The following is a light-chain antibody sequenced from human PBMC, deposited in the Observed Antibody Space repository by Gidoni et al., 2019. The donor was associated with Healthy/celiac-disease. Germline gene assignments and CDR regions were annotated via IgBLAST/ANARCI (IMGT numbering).Light chain of an antibody. Sequence: QSALTQPRSVSGSPGQSVTISCPGTSSDVGGYNYVSWDQQHPVKAPTLMIYDVSKRPSGGPDRFSGSKSGNTASLTISGRQAEDEADYYCCSYAGSYTLYVFGTGTKVTVL. V-gene: IGLV2-11*01. J-gene: IGLJ1*01. CDR2: DVS. CDR1: SSDVGGYNY. CDR3: CSYAGSYTLYV.